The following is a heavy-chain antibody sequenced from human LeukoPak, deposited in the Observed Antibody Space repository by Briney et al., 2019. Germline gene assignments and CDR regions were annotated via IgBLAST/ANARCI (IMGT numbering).Heavy chain of an antibody. D-gene: IGHD3-3*01. CDR3: ARDGYYDFWSGYNKDDY. V-gene: IGHV3-7*01. J-gene: IGHJ4*02. Sequence: GGSLRLSCAASGFTFSSYWMSWVRQAPGKGPEWVANIKHDGSEKNYADSVNGRFTISRDNAKNSLYLQMNSLRAEDTAVYYCARDGYYDFWSGYNKDDYWGQGILVTVSS. CDR1: GFTFSSYW. CDR2: IKHDGSEK.